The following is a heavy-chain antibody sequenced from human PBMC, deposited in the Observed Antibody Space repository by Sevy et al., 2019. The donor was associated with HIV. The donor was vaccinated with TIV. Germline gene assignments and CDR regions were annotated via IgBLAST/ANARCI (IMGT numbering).Heavy chain of an antibody. Sequence: GGSLRLSCAASGFSFDDYTMHWVRQVPGKGLEGVSLINWDGGSIYYSDSVKGRFTISRDNGKKSLYLQMNSLRTEDTALYYCARGRPFDAFDVWGQRTMVTVSS. CDR3: ARGRPFDAFDV. CDR2: INWDGGSI. J-gene: IGHJ3*01. CDR1: GFSFDDYT. V-gene: IGHV3-43*01.